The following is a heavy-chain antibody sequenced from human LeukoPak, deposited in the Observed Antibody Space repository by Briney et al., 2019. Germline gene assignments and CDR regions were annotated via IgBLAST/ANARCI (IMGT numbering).Heavy chain of an antibody. Sequence: ASVEVSCKASGYTFTGYYMHWVRQAPGQGLEWMGWINPNSGGTNYAQKFQGWVTMTRDTSISTAYMKLSRLRSDDTAVYYCAREVRGVISNWFDPWGQGTLVTVSS. CDR2: INPNSGGT. CDR3: AREVRGVISNWFDP. D-gene: IGHD3-10*01. V-gene: IGHV1-2*04. J-gene: IGHJ5*02. CDR1: GYTFTGYY.